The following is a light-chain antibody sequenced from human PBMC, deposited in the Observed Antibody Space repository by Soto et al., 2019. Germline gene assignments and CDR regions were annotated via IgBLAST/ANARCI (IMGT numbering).Light chain of an antibody. J-gene: IGKJ4*01. Sequence: EIVLTQSPATLSLSPGERATLSCRASQSVSSYLAWYQQKPGQAPRLLIYDASNRATGIPARFSGSGYGTDFTLTIGSLEPEDFAVYYCQHRYNWPITFGGGTKVEIK. CDR3: QHRYNWPIT. CDR1: QSVSSY. CDR2: DAS. V-gene: IGKV3-11*01.